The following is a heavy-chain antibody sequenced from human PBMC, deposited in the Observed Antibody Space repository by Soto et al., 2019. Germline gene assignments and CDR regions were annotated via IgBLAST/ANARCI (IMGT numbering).Heavy chain of an antibody. J-gene: IGHJ4*02. V-gene: IGHV4-30-2*01. CDR2: IYHSGST. Sequence: QLQLQESGSGLVKPSQTLSLTCAVSGGSISSGGYSWSWIRQPPGKGLEWIGYIYHSGSTYYNPSLKRRVTISVDRSKNQFSLKLSSVTAADSAVYYCARGTTVTGNYYFDYWGQGTLVTVSS. CDR3: ARGTTVTGNYYFDY. CDR1: GGSISSGGYS. D-gene: IGHD4-17*01.